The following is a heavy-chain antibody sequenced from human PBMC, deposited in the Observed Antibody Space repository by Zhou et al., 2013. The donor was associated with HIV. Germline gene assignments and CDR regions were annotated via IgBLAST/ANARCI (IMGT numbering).Heavy chain of an antibody. V-gene: IGHV1-46*01. D-gene: IGHD1-26*01. J-gene: IGHJ6*02. CDR1: GYTFINYY. CDR2: IHPSSGST. Sequence: QVQLVQSGAELKKPGASVKVSCMTSGYTFINYYIHWVRQAPGLGLEWMGIIHPSSGSTGYAQKFRGRVSMTRDTSTSTVYMVLSSLRSEDTAVYYCARDLVGAGGYYGVDVWGQGTTVTVSS. CDR3: ARDLVGAGGYYGVDV.